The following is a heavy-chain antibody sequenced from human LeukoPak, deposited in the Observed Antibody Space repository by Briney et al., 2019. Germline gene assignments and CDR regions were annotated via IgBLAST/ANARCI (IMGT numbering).Heavy chain of an antibody. D-gene: IGHD3-10*01. CDR2: VSDSGGTT. Sequence: PGGSLGLSCVASGFTFSSDTMTWVRQAPGKALEWVSSVSDSGGTTSYADSVKGRFTISRDNSRNTLYLQMNSLRVEDTATYYCAKGSSGNYYHWGQGTLVTVS. V-gene: IGHV3-23*01. CDR1: GFTFSSDT. J-gene: IGHJ1*01. CDR3: AKGSSGNYYH.